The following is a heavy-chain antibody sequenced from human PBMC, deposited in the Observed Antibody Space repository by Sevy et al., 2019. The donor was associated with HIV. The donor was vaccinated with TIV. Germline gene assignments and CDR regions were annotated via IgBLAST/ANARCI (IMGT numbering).Heavy chain of an antibody. CDR2: INSDGTST. CDR1: GFTFSSYW. V-gene: IGHV3-74*01. D-gene: IGHD7-27*01. J-gene: IGHJ4*02. CDR3: ARPSRTAPTGAFDS. Sequence: GSLRLSCAASGFTFSSYWMHWVRQAPGKGLVWVSRINSDGTSTSYADSVKGRFTISRDNAKNTVFLQVNSLRAEDTATYYCARPSRTAPTGAFDSWGQGTLVTVSS.